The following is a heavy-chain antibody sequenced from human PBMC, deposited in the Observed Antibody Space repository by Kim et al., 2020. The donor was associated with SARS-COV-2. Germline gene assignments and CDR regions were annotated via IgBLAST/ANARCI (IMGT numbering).Heavy chain of an antibody. V-gene: IGHV5-51*01. J-gene: IGHJ4*02. CDR2: T. D-gene: IGHD1-1*01. CDR3: ARQAQLAYFDY. Sequence: TRDSPSFQDQGTISADKSINTAYLQWSSLKASDTAMYYCARQAQLAYFDYWGQGTLVTVSS.